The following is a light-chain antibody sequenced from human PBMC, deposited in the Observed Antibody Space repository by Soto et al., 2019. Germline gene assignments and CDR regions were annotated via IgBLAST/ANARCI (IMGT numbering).Light chain of an antibody. V-gene: IGKV1-39*01. CDR2: VAS. CDR3: QQCDNNPT. Sequence: DIQMTQSPSSLSASVGDRVTITCRASQSIITYLNWYQQKPGKAPKLLIYVASSLHSGVPSRFSDSGSGTDFTLTISNLQPEELGTYYCQQCDNNPTFGQGTKGEI. CDR1: QSIITY. J-gene: IGKJ1*01.